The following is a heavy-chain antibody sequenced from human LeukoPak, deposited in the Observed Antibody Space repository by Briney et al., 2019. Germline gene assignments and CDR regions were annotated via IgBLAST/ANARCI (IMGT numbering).Heavy chain of an antibody. D-gene: IGHD6-19*01. Sequence: PGGSLRLSCAASGFTFSSYAMHWVRQAPGKGLEWVAVISYDGSNKYYADSVKGRFTISRDNSKNTLYLQMNSLRAEDTAVYYCARVPSVAGPGDYWSQGTLVTVSS. CDR3: ARVPSVAGPGDY. V-gene: IGHV3-30-3*01. CDR2: ISYDGSNK. CDR1: GFTFSSYA. J-gene: IGHJ4*02.